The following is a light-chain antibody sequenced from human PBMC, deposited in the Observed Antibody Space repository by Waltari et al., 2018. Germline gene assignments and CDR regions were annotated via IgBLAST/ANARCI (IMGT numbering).Light chain of an antibody. CDR2: IIS. CDR1: QSISRY. V-gene: IGKV3-20*01. CDR3: QQYGSSPYT. J-gene: IGKJ2*01. Sequence: ELVLPQSPGTLSLSPGERATLSCRASQSISRYLAWYQQKPGQAPRLLIYIISSRATGIPDRFSGSGSGTDFTLTISRLEPEDFAVYYCQQYGSSPYTFGQGTKLE.